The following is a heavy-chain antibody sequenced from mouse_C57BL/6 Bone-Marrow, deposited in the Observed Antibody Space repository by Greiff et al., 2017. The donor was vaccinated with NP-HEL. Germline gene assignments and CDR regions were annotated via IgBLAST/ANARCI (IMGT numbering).Heavy chain of an antibody. Sequence: QVQLQQPGAELVQPGASVKVSCKASGYTFTSYWMHWVKQRPGQGLEWIGRIHPSDSDTNYNQKFKGKATLTVDKSSSTAYMQISSLTSEDSEVYECAISAYDYDVGYAMDDWGQGTSVTVSS. CDR3: AISAYDYDVGYAMDD. CDR1: GYTFTSYW. J-gene: IGHJ4*01. CDR2: IHPSDSDT. V-gene: IGHV1-74*01. D-gene: IGHD2-4*01.